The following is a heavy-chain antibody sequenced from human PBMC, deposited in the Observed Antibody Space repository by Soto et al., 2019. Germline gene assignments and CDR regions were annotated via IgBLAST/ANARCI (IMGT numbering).Heavy chain of an antibody. Sequence: QITLKESGPTLVKPTQTLTLTCTFSGFSLSTSGVGVGWIRQPPGKALEWLALIYCDDDKRYSPSLRSRLTNNKDTSKNQVVLTTTNMDPVDTATYYCIQSRCGGDCLQSYASHYYYGMDVWGQGTTVTVSS. J-gene: IGHJ6*02. V-gene: IGHV2-5*02. CDR1: GFSLSTSGVG. D-gene: IGHD2-21*02. CDR3: IQSRCGGDCLQSYASHYYYGMDV. CDR2: IYCDDDK.